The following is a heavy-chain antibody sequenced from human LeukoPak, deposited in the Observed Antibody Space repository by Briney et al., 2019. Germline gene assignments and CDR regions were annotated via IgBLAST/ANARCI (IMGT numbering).Heavy chain of an antibody. CDR1: GFTFSSYA. J-gene: IGHJ4*02. CDR3: ARDIIVVVTAVHLDY. CDR2: ISYDGSNK. V-gene: IGHV3-30*04. Sequence: QAGGSLRLSCAASGFTFSSYAMHWVRQAPGKGLEWVAVISYDGSNKYYADSVKGRFTISRDNSKNTLYLQMNSLRAEDTAVYYCARDIIVVVTAVHLDYWGQGTLVTVSS. D-gene: IGHD2-21*02.